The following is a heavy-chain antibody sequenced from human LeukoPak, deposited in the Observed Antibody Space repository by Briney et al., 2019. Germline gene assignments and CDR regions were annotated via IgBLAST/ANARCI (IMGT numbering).Heavy chain of an antibody. J-gene: IGHJ5*02. CDR2: ISSSSSYI. CDR1: GFTFSSYS. CDR3: AKDPTRYIVVVQNWFDP. D-gene: IGHD2-2*01. V-gene: IGHV3-21*01. Sequence: GGSLRLSCAASGFTFSSYSMNWVRQAPGKGLEWVSSISSSSSYIYYADSVKGRFTISRDNAKNSLYLQMNSLRAEDTAVYYCAKDPTRYIVVVQNWFDPWGQGTLVTVSS.